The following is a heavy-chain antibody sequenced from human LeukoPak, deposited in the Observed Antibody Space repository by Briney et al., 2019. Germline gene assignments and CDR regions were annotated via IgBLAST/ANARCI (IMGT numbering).Heavy chain of an antibody. V-gene: IGHV3-21*01. CDR3: ARDLYCSGGSCAGYFDY. Sequence: GGSLRLSCAASGFTFSTYSMNWVRQAPGKGLEWVSSISSGSSYIYYADSVKGRFTISRDNAKNSLHLQMNSLRAEDTAVYYCARDLYCSGGSCAGYFDYWGQGTLVTVSS. D-gene: IGHD2-15*01. J-gene: IGHJ4*02. CDR1: GFTFSTYS. CDR2: ISSGSSYI.